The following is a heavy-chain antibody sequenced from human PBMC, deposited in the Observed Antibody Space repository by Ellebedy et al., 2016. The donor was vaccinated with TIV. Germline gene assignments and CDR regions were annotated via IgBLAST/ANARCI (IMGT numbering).Heavy chain of an antibody. CDR1: GYTFTSNG. Sequence: AASVKVSCKTSGYTFTSNGISWVRQAPGQGLEWMGWISAFNGNTNYAQKFQGRLTMTTDTSTTTAYMELRSLRSDDTAVYYCARDILQLYSSRWAFDYWGQGTQVTVSS. D-gene: IGHD6-13*01. CDR3: ARDILQLYSSRWAFDY. CDR2: ISAFNGNT. V-gene: IGHV1-18*04. J-gene: IGHJ4*02.